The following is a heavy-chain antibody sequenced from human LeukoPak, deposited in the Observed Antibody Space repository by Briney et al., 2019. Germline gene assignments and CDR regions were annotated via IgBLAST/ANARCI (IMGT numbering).Heavy chain of an antibody. Sequence: GGSLRLSCTSSGFTFSNYGMHWVRQAPGKGLEWGALIWFDGSNKNYADSVKGRFSISRDNSKNTLYLQMNSLRAEDTAVYYCARTLPAYVYGMDVWGQGTTVTVS. CDR2: IWFDGSNK. D-gene: IGHD3-16*01. V-gene: IGHV3-33*01. CDR1: GFTFSNYG. CDR3: ARTLPAYVYGMDV. J-gene: IGHJ6*02.